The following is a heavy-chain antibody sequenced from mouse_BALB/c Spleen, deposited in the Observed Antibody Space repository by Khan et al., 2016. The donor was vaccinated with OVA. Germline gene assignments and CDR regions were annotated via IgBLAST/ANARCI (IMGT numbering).Heavy chain of an antibody. V-gene: IGHV3-2*02. CDR3: TRGRAY. D-gene: IGHD3-3*01. CDR1: GYSITSDYA. J-gene: IGHJ3*01. Sequence: VQLMETGPGLVKPSQSLSLTCTVTGYSITSDYAWNGIRRFPGNKLEWMGYITYSGSTNYTPSPKRRGSSTRDTSKNQFFLQLNSVTTEDTATYYCTRGRAYWGQGTPAPVPA. CDR2: ITYSGST.